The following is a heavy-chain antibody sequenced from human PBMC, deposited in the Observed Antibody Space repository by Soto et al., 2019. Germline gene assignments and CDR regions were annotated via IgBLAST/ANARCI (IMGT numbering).Heavy chain of an antibody. Sequence: QVQLVQSGAEVKKPGSSVKVSCKASGYTFTSYDINWVRQATGQGLEWMGWMNPNSGNTGYAQKFQGRVTMTRNTAISTAYMARSSLRAEDTAVYYCARERAVAGVDYWGQGTLVTVSS. V-gene: IGHV1-8*01. J-gene: IGHJ4*02. CDR2: MNPNSGNT. CDR1: GYTFTSYD. D-gene: IGHD6-13*01. CDR3: ARERAVAGVDY.